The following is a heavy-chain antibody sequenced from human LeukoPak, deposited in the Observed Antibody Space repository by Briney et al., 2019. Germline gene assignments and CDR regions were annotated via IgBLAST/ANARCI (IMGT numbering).Heavy chain of an antibody. CDR2: INHSGST. D-gene: IGHD3-16*02. Sequence: PETLSLTCAVYGGSFSGYYWSWIRQPPGKGLEWIGEINHSGSTNYNPSLKSRVTISVDTSKNQFSLKLSSVTAADTAVYYCARGRGFYDYVWGSYRFSKTNFDYWGQGTLVTVSS. CDR1: GGSFSGYY. V-gene: IGHV4-34*01. J-gene: IGHJ4*02. CDR3: ARGRGFYDYVWGSYRFSKTNFDY.